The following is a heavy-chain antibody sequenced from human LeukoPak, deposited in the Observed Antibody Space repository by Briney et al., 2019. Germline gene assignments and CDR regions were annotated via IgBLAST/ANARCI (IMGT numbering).Heavy chain of an antibody. Sequence: TSETLSLTCAVYGGSFSGYNWSWIRQPPGKGLEWIGEINHSGSTNYNPSLKSRVTISVDTSKNQFSLKLSSVTAADTAVYYCARFWSGVDYLDYWGQGTLVTVSS. CDR2: INHSGST. CDR3: ARFWSGVDYLDY. V-gene: IGHV4-34*01. D-gene: IGHD2-8*01. CDR1: GGSFSGYN. J-gene: IGHJ4*02.